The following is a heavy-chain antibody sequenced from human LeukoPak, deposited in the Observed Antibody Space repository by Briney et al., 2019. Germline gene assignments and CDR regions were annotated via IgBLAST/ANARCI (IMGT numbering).Heavy chain of an antibody. V-gene: IGHV3-48*03. D-gene: IGHD3-10*02. CDR2: ISSSGSTI. CDR3: AELGITMIGGV. CDR1: GFTFRSHD. Sequence: GGSLRLSCVASGFTFRSHDMHWVRQAPGKGLEWVSYISSSGSTIYYADSVKGRFTISRDNAKNSLYLQMNSLRAEDTAVYYCAELGITMIGGVWGKGTTVTISS. J-gene: IGHJ6*04.